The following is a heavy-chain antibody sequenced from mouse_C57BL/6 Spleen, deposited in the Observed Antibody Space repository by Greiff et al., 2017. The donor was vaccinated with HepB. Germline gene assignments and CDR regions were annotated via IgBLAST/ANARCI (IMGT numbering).Heavy chain of an antibody. CDR3: ARTGTGYFDD. CDR2: IDPSDSYT. CDR1: GYTFTSYW. V-gene: IGHV1-69*01. Sequence: VQLQQPGAELVMPGASVKLSCKASGYTFTSYWMHWVKQRPGQGLEWIGEIDPSDSYTNYNQKFKGKSTLTVDKSSSTAYMQLSSLTSEDAAVYYCARTGTGYFDDWGQGTTLTVSS. J-gene: IGHJ2*01. D-gene: IGHD4-1*01.